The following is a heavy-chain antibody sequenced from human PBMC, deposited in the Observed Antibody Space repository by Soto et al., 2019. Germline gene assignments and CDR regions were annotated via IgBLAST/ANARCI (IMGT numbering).Heavy chain of an antibody. CDR1: GGSISSYY. CDR3: AREYSSSPSESYYYYYGMDV. D-gene: IGHD6-6*01. J-gene: IGHJ6*02. V-gene: IGHV4-59*01. Sequence: QVQLQESGPGLVKPSETLSLTCTVSGGSISSYYWSWIRQPPGKGLEWIGYIYYSGSTNYNTSLKSRVTISVDTSKNQFSLKLSSVTAADTAVYYCAREYSSSPSESYYYYYGMDVWGQGTTVTVSS. CDR2: IYYSGST.